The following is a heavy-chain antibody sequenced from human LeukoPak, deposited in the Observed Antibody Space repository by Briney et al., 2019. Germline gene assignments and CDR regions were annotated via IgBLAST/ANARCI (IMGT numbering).Heavy chain of an antibody. CDR3: ARGTNYYGSGSYYLLVDY. CDR2: TYSGGST. J-gene: IGHJ4*02. D-gene: IGHD3-10*01. V-gene: IGHV3-53*01. Sequence: PGGSLRLSCAASGFTVSSNYMSWVRQAPGKGLEWVSVTYSGGSTYYADSVKGRFTISRDNSKNTLYLQMNSLRAEDTAVYYCARGTNYYGSGSYYLLVDYWGQGTLVTVSS. CDR1: GFTVSSNY.